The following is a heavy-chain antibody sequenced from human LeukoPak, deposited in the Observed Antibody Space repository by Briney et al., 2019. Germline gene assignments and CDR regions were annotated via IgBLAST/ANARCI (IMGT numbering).Heavy chain of an antibody. D-gene: IGHD4-11*01. CDR2: INSDGSST. J-gene: IGHJ4*02. CDR3: ARDSADSNGLY. V-gene: IGHV3-74*01. Sequence: PGGSLRLSCAASGFTFSSYWMHWVRQAPGKGLVWVSRINSDGSSTSYADSVKGRFTISRDNAKNTLYQQMNSLRAEDTAVYYCARDSADSNGLYWGQGTLLTVSS. CDR1: GFTFSSYW.